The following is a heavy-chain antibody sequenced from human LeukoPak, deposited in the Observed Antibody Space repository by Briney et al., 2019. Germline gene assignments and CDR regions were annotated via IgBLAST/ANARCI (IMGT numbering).Heavy chain of an antibody. D-gene: IGHD3-22*01. J-gene: IGHJ4*02. V-gene: IGHV4-31*03. CDR2: IYYSGSP. CDR3: ARERRYYYDSSGNAYFDY. Sequence: SQTLSLTCTVSGGSISSGGYYWSWIRQHPGKGLEWIGYIYYSGSPYYNPSLKSRVTISVDTSKNQFSLKLSSVTAADTAVYYCARERRYYYDSSGNAYFDYWGQGTLVTVSS. CDR1: GGSISSGGYY.